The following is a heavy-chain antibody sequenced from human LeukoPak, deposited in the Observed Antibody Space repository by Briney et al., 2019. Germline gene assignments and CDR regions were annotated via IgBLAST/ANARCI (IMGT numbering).Heavy chain of an antibody. J-gene: IGHJ6*02. Sequence: AASVKVSCKASGYTFTGYYMHWVRQAPGQGLEWMGWINPNSGGTNYAQKFQGRVTMTRDTSTSTAYMELSRLTSDDTAVYYCVRNPSLQRGLWMFSYYGLDVWGQGTTVTVSS. CDR2: INPNSGGT. D-gene: IGHD3-10*01. CDR1: GYTFTGYY. V-gene: IGHV1-2*02. CDR3: VRNPSLQRGLWMFSYYGLDV.